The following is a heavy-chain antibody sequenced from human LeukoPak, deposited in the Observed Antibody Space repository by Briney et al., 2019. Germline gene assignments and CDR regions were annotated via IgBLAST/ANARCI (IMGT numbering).Heavy chain of an antibody. Sequence: GGSLRLSCAASGSTFSSYAMSWVRQAPGKGLEWVSGISGSGGSSHHADSVKGRFTISRDNSKNTLHLQMNSLRAEDTAVYYCAKDSRVTSNYYFDYWGQGTLVTVSS. J-gene: IGHJ4*02. CDR3: AKDSRVTSNYYFDY. CDR2: ISGSGGSS. CDR1: GSTFSSYA. V-gene: IGHV3-23*01. D-gene: IGHD3-16*02.